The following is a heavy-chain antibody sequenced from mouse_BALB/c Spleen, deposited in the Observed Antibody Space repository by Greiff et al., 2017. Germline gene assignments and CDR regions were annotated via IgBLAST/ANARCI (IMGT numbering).Heavy chain of an antibody. CDR2: ISYSGST. Sequence: EVQLQESGPGLVKPSQSLSLTCTVTGYSITSDYAWNWIRQFPGNKLEWMGYISYSGSTSYNPSLKSRISITRDTSKNQFFLQLNSVTTEDTATYYCDGGNYGYFDVWGAGTTVTVSS. CDR1: GYSITSDYA. CDR3: DGGNYGYFDV. V-gene: IGHV3-2*02. D-gene: IGHD1-1*02. J-gene: IGHJ1*01.